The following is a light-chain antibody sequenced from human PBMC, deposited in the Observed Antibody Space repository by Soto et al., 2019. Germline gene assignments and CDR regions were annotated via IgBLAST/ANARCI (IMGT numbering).Light chain of an antibody. CDR3: QQYGSSGYT. V-gene: IGKV3-20*01. Sequence: EIVLTQSPGTLSLSPGERATLSCRASQSFSSSYLAWYQQKPDQAPRLLNYVASSRATGIPDRFSGSGSGTDFTLTITRLEPEDFAVYYCQQYGSSGYTFGQGTKLEIK. J-gene: IGKJ2*01. CDR1: QSFSSSY. CDR2: VAS.